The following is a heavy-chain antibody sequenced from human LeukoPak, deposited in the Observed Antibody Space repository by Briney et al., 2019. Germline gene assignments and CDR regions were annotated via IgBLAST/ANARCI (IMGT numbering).Heavy chain of an antibody. CDR2: ISGSDGGT. D-gene: IGHD2-15*01. V-gene: IGHV3-23*01. Sequence: PGGSLGLSCAASGFTFSSYAMSWVRQAPGKGLEWVSGISGSDGGTYNADSVKGRFTISRDNSKNTLYLQMNSLRAKDAAVYYCAKGSLSYCSGRCYYFDYWGQGTLVTVSS. CDR1: GFTFSSYA. J-gene: IGHJ4*02. CDR3: AKGSLSYCSGRCYYFDY.